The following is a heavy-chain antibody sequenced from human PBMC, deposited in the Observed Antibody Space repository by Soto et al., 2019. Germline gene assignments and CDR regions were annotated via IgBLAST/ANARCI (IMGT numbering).Heavy chain of an antibody. CDR2: ISSTGGNT. Sequence: GGSLRLSCSASGFTFNSSAMHWVRQAPGKGLEYISAISSTGGNTYYADSVKGRFTVSRDNSKNTLYLQMSSLRAEDTAIYFCVKACVTYCGSSSQFDSWGQGSLVTVSS. J-gene: IGHJ4*02. V-gene: IGHV3-64D*06. D-gene: IGHD2-2*01. CDR1: GFTFNSSA. CDR3: VKACVTYCGSSSQFDS.